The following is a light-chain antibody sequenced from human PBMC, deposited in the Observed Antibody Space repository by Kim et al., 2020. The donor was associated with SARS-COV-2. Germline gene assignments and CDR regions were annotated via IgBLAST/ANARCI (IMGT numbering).Light chain of an antibody. CDR3: QSYDSSLSEV. Sequence: QSVLTQPPSVSGSPGQRVTISCTGSSSNIGAGYDVHWYQQLPGTAPKLLIYDTTNRPSGVPDRFSGSRSGSSASLAITGLRAEDEGDYYCQSYDSSLSEVFGGGTQLTVL. CDR2: DTT. V-gene: IGLV1-40*01. J-gene: IGLJ2*01. CDR1: SSNIGAGYD.